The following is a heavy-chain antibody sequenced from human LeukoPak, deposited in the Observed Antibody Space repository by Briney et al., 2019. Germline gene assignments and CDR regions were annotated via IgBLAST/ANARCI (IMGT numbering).Heavy chain of an antibody. V-gene: IGHV4-59*01. J-gene: IGHJ3*02. D-gene: IGHD1-26*01. CDR1: GGSISSYY. CDR2: IYYSGST. Sequence: SETLSLTCTVSGGSISSYYWSWIRQPPGKGLEWIGYIYYSGSTNYNPSLKSRVTISVDTSKNQFSLKLSSVTAADTAVYYCARVDWELPGGAFDIWGQGTMVTVSS. CDR3: ARVDWELPGGAFDI.